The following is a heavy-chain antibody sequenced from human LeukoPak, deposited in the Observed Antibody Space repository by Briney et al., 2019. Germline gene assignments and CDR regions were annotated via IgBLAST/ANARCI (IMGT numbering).Heavy chain of an antibody. D-gene: IGHD4-17*01. CDR1: GFTFSSYS. Sequence: GGSLRLSCAASGFTFSSYSMNWVRQAPGKGLEWVSYISSSSSTIYYADSVKGRFTISRDNAKNSLYLQMNSLRAEDTAVYYCARGDAMFTVTTGYYFDYWGQGTLVTVSS. V-gene: IGHV3-48*01. J-gene: IGHJ4*02. CDR3: ARGDAMFTVTTGYYFDY. CDR2: ISSSSSTI.